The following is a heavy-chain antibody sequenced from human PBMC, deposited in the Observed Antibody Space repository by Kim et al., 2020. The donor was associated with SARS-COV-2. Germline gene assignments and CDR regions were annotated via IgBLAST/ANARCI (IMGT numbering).Heavy chain of an antibody. V-gene: IGHV1-3*01. Sequence: ASVKVACKASGYTFTSYAMHWVRQAPGQRLEWMGWINAGNGNTKYSQKFQGRVTITRDTSASTAYMELSSLRSEDTAVYYCARDSPNLWFGELEHWGQGTLVTVSS. CDR1: GYTFTSYA. D-gene: IGHD3-10*01. CDR2: INAGNGNT. J-gene: IGHJ1*01. CDR3: ARDSPNLWFGELEH.